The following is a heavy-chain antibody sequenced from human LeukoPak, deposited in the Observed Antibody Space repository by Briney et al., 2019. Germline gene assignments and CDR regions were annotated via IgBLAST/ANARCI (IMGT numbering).Heavy chain of an antibody. CDR2: INPNSGDT. J-gene: IGHJ4*02. D-gene: IGHD6-13*01. CDR1: GYTFTCYY. V-gene: IGHV1-2*02. CDR3: AKGGRSSWFLVEEFDY. Sequence: GASVKVSCKASGYTFTCYYIHWVRQAPGQGLEWMGWINPNSGDTNYAPKFQGRVTMTSDTSVTTAYMELSTLRSDDTAVYYCAKGGRSSWFLVEEFDYWGQGTPVIVSS.